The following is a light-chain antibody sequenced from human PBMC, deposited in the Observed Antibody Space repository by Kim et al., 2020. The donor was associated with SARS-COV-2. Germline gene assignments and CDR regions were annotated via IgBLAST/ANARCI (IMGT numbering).Light chain of an antibody. V-gene: IGKV3-15*01. CDR3: QQYHDWPPVT. Sequence: EIVMTQSPAALSMSPGERATLSCRASQSVGTHLAWYQQKPGQAPRLLIYGASTRATSIPPRFSGGGSGTEFTLTISSLQSEDFAVYYCQQYHDWPPVTFGQGTRLEIK. CDR2: GAS. CDR1: QSVGTH. J-gene: IGKJ5*01.